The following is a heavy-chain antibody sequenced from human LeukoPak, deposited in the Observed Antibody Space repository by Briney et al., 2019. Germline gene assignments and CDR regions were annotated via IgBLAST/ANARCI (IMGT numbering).Heavy chain of an antibody. CDR1: GGSIRSYY. D-gene: IGHD3-10*01. Sequence: SETLSLTCTVSGGSIRSYYWSWIRQPPGKGLEWIGYIYYSGSTNYNPSLKSRVTISVGTSKNQFSLKLSSVTAADTAVYYCAREGTDQYYYYYMDVWGKGTTVTVSS. J-gene: IGHJ6*03. CDR2: IYYSGST. V-gene: IGHV4-59*01. CDR3: AREGTDQYYYYYMDV.